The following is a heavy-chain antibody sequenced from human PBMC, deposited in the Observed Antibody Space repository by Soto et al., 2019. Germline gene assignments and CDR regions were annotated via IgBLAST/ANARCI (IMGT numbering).Heavy chain of an antibody. CDR2: IYYSGST. Sequence: SETLSLTCTVSGGSISSSSYYWGWIRQPPGKGLVWTGSIYYSGSTYYNPTLKSRVTISVDTAKNQFSLKLSSVTAADTAVYYCAVVVVILNAFDILGQGTMVTVSS. J-gene: IGHJ3*02. CDR3: AVVVVILNAFDI. D-gene: IGHD3-22*01. V-gene: IGHV4-39*01. CDR1: GGSISSSSYY.